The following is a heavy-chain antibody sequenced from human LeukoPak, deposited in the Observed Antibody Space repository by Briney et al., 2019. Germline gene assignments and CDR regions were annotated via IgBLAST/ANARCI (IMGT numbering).Heavy chain of an antibody. V-gene: IGHV4-59*08. CDR2: IYYTGRA. CDR3: ARHSRYYYYGKDV. CDR1: GSSISPYH. Sequence: PSGTLSLTCTVSGSSISPYHWSWIRQPPGKGLEWIAQIYYTGRADYNPSLKSRVTISVDTSNNHVSLKVSSVTAADTAVYYCARHSRYYYYGKDVWGQGTTVTVSS. J-gene: IGHJ6*02.